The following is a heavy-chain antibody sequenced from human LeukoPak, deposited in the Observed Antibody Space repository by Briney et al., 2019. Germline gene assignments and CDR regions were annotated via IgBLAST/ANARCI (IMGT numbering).Heavy chain of an antibody. Sequence: SETLSLTCTVSGYSISSGYYWGWIRQPPGKGLEWIGSIYHSGSTYYNPSLKSRVTISVDTSKNQFSLRLSSVTAADTAVYYCARREAAAGSLDYWGQGTLVTVSS. CDR3: ARREAAAGSLDY. V-gene: IGHV4-38-2*02. J-gene: IGHJ4*02. CDR2: IYHSGST. D-gene: IGHD6-13*01. CDR1: GYSISSGYY.